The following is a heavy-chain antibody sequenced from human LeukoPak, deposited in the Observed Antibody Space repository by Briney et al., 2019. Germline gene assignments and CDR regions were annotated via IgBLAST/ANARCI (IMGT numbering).Heavy chain of an antibody. V-gene: IGHV4-39*01. Sequence: SETLSLTCTVSGGSISSSSYYWGWIRQPPGKGLEWIGSIYYSGSTYYNPSLKSRVTISVDTSKNQFSLKLSSVTAADTAVYYCARVDIVATIVRGYFDYWGQGTLVTVSS. CDR2: IYYSGST. D-gene: IGHD5-12*01. CDR3: ARVDIVATIVRGYFDY. CDR1: GGSISSSSYY. J-gene: IGHJ4*02.